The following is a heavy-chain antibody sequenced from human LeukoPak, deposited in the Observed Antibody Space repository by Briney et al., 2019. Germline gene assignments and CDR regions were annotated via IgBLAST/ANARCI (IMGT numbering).Heavy chain of an antibody. CDR1: GYTFTGYY. CDR2: INPNSGGT. CDR3: AGVRYSSGCFDY. V-gene: IGHV1-2*02. Sequence: ASVKVSCKASGYTFTGYYMHWVRQAPGQGLEWMGWINPNSGGTNYAQKFQGRVTMTRDTSISTAYMELSRLRSDDTAVYYCAGVRYSSGCFDYWGQGTLVTVSS. D-gene: IGHD6-19*01. J-gene: IGHJ4*02.